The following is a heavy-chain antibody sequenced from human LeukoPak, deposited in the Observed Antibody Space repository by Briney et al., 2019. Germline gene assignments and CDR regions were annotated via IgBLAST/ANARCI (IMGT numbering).Heavy chain of an antibody. Sequence: SETLSLTCAVYGGSFSGDYWSWNRQPPGKGLEWIGEINHSGSTNYNPSLKSRVTISVDTSKNQFSLKLSSVTAADTAVYYCASPGGCSGGSRYSVGQAFDIWGQGTMVTVTS. D-gene: IGHD2-15*01. V-gene: IGHV4-34*01. CDR2: INHSGST. CDR3: ASPGGCSGGSRYSVGQAFDI. J-gene: IGHJ3*02. CDR1: GGSFSGDY.